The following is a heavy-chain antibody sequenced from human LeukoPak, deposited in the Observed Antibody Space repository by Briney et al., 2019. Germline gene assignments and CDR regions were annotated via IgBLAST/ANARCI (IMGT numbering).Heavy chain of an antibody. J-gene: IGHJ4*02. CDR1: GFTFSGSG. D-gene: IGHD6-13*01. Sequence: GGSLRLSCEASGFTFSGSGLHWVRQASGKGLEWVGRIRTRGNKDATSYAASVNGRFTISTDDSQNTAFLHMNSLKTEDTAVYYCARDWGYSPIQWGQGTLVTVSS. V-gene: IGHV3-73*01. CDR3: ARDWGYSPIQ. CDR2: IRTRGNKDAT.